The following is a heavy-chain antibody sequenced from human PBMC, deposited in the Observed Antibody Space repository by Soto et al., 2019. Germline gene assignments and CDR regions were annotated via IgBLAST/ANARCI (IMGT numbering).Heavy chain of an antibody. CDR1: GGTFSSYA. D-gene: IGHD6-6*01. Sequence: QVQLVQSGAEVKKPGSSVKVSCKASGGTFSSYAISWVRQAPGQGLEWMGGIIPIFGTANYAQKFQGRVTITADESTSTAYMELSSRRSEDTAGYDCAVEYSRAEHSNWFDPWGQGTLVTVSS. CDR3: AVEYSRAEHSNWFDP. V-gene: IGHV1-69*12. J-gene: IGHJ5*02. CDR2: IIPIFGTA.